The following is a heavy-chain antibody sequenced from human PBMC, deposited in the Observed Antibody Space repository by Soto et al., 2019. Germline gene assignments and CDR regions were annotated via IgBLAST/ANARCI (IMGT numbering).Heavy chain of an antibody. Sequence: SETLSLTCTVSGASISSGDYFWSWIRQSPGKGLGWIGYIYDSGSSYYNPSLKSRVTMSVDTSKNQFSLKLRSVTAADTAVYYCAREKGYISGPKNFDYWGQGTLVTVSS. V-gene: IGHV4-30-4*01. CDR3: AREKGYISGPKNFDY. J-gene: IGHJ4*02. CDR1: GASISSGDYF. CDR2: IYDSGSS. D-gene: IGHD5-12*01.